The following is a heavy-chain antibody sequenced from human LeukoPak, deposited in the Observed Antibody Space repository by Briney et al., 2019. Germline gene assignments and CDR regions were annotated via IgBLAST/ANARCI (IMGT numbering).Heavy chain of an antibody. CDR2: INHSGST. V-gene: IGHV4-34*01. CDR3: ARQGGYIAPLAL. CDR1: GGSFSGYY. D-gene: IGHD6-13*01. J-gene: IGHJ4*02. Sequence: KPSETLSLTCAVYGGSFSGYYWSWIRQPPGMGLEWIGEINHSGSTNYNPSLKSRVTISVDTSKNQFSLKLSSVTAADTAVYYCARQGGYIAPLALWGQGTLVTVSS.